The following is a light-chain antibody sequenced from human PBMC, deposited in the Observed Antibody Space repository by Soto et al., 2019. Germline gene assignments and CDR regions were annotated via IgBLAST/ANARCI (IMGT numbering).Light chain of an antibody. CDR3: QHYNDYSRM. V-gene: IGKV1-5*03. Sequence: DIQMTQSPSTLSASIGDRVTITCRASQSVDTWLAWYQQKPGKAPKLLIYKASSLQTGVPSRFCGSGSGTEFTLTISSLQPDDFATYYCQHYNDYSRMFGQGTKVEIK. J-gene: IGKJ1*01. CDR1: QSVDTW. CDR2: KAS.